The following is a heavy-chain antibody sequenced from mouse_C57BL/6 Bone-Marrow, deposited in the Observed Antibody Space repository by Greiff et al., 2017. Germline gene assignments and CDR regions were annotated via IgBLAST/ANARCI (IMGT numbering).Heavy chain of an antibody. CDR3: ARRHYYGTLFAY. CDR1: GFTFSSYT. CDR2: ISGGGGNT. D-gene: IGHD1-1*01. Sequence: EVKLVESGGGLVKPGGSLKLSCAASGFTFSSYTMSWVRQTPEKRLEWVATISGGGGNTYYPDSVKGRFTISRDNAKNTLYLQMSSLSSEDTALYYCARRHYYGTLFAYWGQGTLVTVSA. J-gene: IGHJ3*01. V-gene: IGHV5-9*01.